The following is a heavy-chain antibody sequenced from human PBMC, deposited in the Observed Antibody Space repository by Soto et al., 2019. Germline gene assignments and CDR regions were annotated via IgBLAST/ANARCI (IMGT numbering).Heavy chain of an antibody. D-gene: IGHD4-17*01. V-gene: IGHV4-4*02. CDR1: GGSISSSNW. J-gene: IGHJ4*02. CDR2: IYHSGST. Sequence: QVQLQESGPGLVKPSGTLSLTCAVSGGSISSSNWWSWVRQPPGKGLEWIGEIYHSGSTNYNPSLKSRVTISVDKSKNQFSLKLSSLTAADTAAYYCVREGDDYGDYHGVWGQGTLVTVSS. CDR3: VREGDDYGDYHGV.